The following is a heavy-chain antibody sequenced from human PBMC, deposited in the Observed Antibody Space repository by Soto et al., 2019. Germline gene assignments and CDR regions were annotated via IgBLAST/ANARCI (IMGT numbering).Heavy chain of an antibody. CDR2: ISGSGGST. J-gene: IGHJ3*02. CDR3: ATPESPYYDILTGYLGDAFDI. CDR1: GFTFSSYA. D-gene: IGHD3-9*01. V-gene: IGHV3-23*01. Sequence: GGSLRLSCAASGFTFSSYAMSWVRQAPGKGLEWVSAISGSGGSTYYADSVKGRFTISRDNSKNTLYLQMNSLRAEDTAVYYCATPESPYYDILTGYLGDAFDIWGQGTMVTVSS.